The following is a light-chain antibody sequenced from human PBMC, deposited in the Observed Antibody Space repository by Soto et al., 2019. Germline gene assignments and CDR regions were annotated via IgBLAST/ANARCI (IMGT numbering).Light chain of an antibody. J-gene: IGKJ5*01. CDR1: QSVNTY. Sequence: ENGLTQSTATLSLSAGEGATHCCRASQSVNTYLAWYQQKPGQAPRLLIYDASKRATGIPARFSGSGSGTNFTLTISSLEPEDFAVYSCQQRRSWQVTFGQGTRLEI. V-gene: IGKV3D-11*02. CDR2: DAS. CDR3: QQRRSWQVT.